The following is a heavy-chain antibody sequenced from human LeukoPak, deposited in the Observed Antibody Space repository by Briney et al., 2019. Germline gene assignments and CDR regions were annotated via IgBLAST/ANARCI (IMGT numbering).Heavy chain of an antibody. Sequence: ASVKVSCKASGYTFTSYGISWVRQAPGQGLEWMGIINPSGGSTSYAQKFQGRVTMTRDTSTSTVYMELSSLRSEDTAVYYCARVLRYDSSGYYLDYWGQGTLVTVSS. CDR3: ARVLRYDSSGYYLDY. CDR1: GYTFTSYG. CDR2: INPSGGST. D-gene: IGHD3-22*01. J-gene: IGHJ4*02. V-gene: IGHV1-46*01.